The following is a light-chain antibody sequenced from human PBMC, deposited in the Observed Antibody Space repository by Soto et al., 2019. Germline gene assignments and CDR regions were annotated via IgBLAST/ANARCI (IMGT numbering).Light chain of an antibody. Sequence: ESVLTLSQGNLSLSPGERTTLSCSANDRVSSNYLAWYQQKPGQAPRLLIYGASTMATGIPDRFSGSGSGTDFTLTISRLDPEDFAVYYCQQYGSAPPITFGQGTRLEIK. CDR1: DRVSSNY. CDR2: GAS. CDR3: QQYGSAPPIT. J-gene: IGKJ5*01. V-gene: IGKV3-20*01.